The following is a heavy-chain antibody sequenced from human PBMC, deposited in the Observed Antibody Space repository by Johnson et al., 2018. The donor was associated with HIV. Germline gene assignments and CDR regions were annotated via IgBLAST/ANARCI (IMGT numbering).Heavy chain of an antibody. J-gene: IGHJ3*02. CDR2: IKQDGSEK. CDR1: GFTFSSYG. V-gene: IGHV3-7*01. CDR3: ARSKDCSGGSCPDAFDI. D-gene: IGHD2-15*01. Sequence: EVQLVESGGGVVQPGGSLRLSCAASGFTFSSYGMHWVRQAPGKGLEWVANIKQDGSEKYYVDSVKGRFTVSRDNAKNSLYLQMNSLRAEDMAVYYCARSKDCSGGSCPDAFDIWGQGTMLIVSS.